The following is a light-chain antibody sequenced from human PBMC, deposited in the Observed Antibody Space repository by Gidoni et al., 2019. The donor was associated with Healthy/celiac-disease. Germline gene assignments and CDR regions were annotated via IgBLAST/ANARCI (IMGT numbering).Light chain of an antibody. J-gene: IGKJ2*01. CDR2: GAS. CDR1: QSVSSSF. Sequence: IVLTQSPCTLSLSPGERATIFCRASQSVSSSFLAWYQQTPCQAPRLLFSGASIRATGIPDRFSGSASRTDFTLTISRLAPEDFAVYYCQHYGSSPYTFGQGTKLEIK. V-gene: IGKV3-20*01. CDR3: QHYGSSPYT.